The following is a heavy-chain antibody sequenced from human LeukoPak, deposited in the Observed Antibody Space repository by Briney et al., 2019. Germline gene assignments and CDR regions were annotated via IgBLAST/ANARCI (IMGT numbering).Heavy chain of an antibody. J-gene: IGHJ4*02. CDR2: IRHDGTEK. CDR3: ARLMVGQAGVGATHSDY. V-gene: IGHV3-30*02. Sequence: GGSLRLSCVVSGFTFSTYGMHWVRQAPGKGLEWLTFIRHDGTEKYYADFVKGRFTISRDNSRNTLYLQVNSLGPEDTAVYYCARLMVGQAGVGATHSDYWGQGTLVSVSS. CDR1: GFTFSTYG. D-gene: IGHD1-26*01.